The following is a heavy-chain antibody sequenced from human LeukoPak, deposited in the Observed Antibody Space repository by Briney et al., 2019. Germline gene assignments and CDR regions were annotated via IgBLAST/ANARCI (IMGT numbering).Heavy chain of an antibody. CDR3: AKGGSSGWYLLYSDYYGMDV. V-gene: IGHV3-30*18. Sequence: PGGSLRLSCAASGFTFSSYGMHWVRQAPGKGLEWVAVISYDGSNKYYADSVKGRFTISRDNSKNTLYLQMNSLRAEDTAVYYCAKGGSSGWYLLYSDYYGMDVWGQGTTVTVS. CDR2: ISYDGSNK. CDR1: GFTFSSYG. J-gene: IGHJ6*02. D-gene: IGHD6-19*01.